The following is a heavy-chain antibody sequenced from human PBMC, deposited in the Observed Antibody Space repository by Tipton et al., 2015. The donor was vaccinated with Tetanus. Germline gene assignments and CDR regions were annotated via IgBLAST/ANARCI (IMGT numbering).Heavy chain of an antibody. Sequence: QLVQSGAEVKKPGESLKISCKGSGYSFTSYWIGWVRQMPGKGLEWMGIIYPGDSDTRYSPSFQGQVPISADKSISTAYLQWSSLKASDTAMYYCARSSYYGGEDSWYFDLWGRGTLVTVSS. V-gene: IGHV5-51*01. CDR2: IYPGDSDT. D-gene: IGHD4-23*01. J-gene: IGHJ2*01. CDR1: GYSFTSYW. CDR3: ARSSYYGGEDSWYFDL.